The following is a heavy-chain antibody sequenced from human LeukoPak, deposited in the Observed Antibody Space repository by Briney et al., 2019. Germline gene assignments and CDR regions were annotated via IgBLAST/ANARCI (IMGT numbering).Heavy chain of an antibody. Sequence: GGSLRLSCAASGFTFSNYGMTWVRQAPGKGLGWVSAISGSGGSTYYADSVKGRFTISRDNSKNTLYLQMNSLRAEDTAVYYCAKEVWGPGPSAYFDYWGQGTLVTVSS. CDR2: ISGSGGST. CDR1: GFTFSNYG. CDR3: AKEVWGPGPSAYFDY. J-gene: IGHJ4*02. D-gene: IGHD3-16*01. V-gene: IGHV3-23*01.